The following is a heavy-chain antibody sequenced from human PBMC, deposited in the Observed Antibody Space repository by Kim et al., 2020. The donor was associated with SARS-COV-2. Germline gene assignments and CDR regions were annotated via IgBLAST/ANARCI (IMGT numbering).Heavy chain of an antibody. D-gene: IGHD6-6*01. J-gene: IGHJ1*01. Sequence: YEDPVQGRFNTSKDNSKNTLYLQMNSLRAEDTAVYYCAKGRVYYHEYFQHWGQGTLVTVSS. CDR3: AKGRVYYHEYFQH. V-gene: IGHV3-23*01.